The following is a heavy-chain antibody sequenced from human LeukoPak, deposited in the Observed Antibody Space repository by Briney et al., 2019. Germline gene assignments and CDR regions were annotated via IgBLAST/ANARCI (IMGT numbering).Heavy chain of an antibody. Sequence: SETLSLTCTVSGGSISNFHWSWIRQPPGKGLEWIGYIYYSGSTNHNPSLKSRVTISVDTSKNQFSLKLSSVTAADTAVYYCARTDSSGWYVFDYWGQGTLVTASA. CDR1: GGSISNFH. CDR3: ARTDSSGWYVFDY. J-gene: IGHJ4*02. CDR2: IYYSGST. D-gene: IGHD6-19*01. V-gene: IGHV4-59*01.